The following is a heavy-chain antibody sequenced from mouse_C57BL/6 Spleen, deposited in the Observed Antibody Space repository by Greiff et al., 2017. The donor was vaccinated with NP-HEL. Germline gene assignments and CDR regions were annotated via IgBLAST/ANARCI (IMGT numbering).Heavy chain of an antibody. J-gene: IGHJ1*03. D-gene: IGHD1-1*01. CDR1: GYSITSGYY. CDR2: ISYDGCN. Sequence: VQLKESGPGLVKPSQSLSLPCSVTGYSITSGYYWNWIRQPPGNKLEWMGYISYDGCNNYNPTLKNQITITRYTTKNQFFLKLNSVTTEDTATYYCARGTTVVATEYFDVWGTGTTVTVSS. CDR3: ARGTTVVATEYFDV. V-gene: IGHV3-6*01.